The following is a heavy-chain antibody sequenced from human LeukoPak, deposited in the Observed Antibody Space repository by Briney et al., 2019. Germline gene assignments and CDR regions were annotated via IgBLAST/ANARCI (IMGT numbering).Heavy chain of an antibody. CDR1: GGSISTYY. Sequence: ETLSLTCTVSGGSISTYYWSWIRQSPGKGLEWIADISASGGTNYNPSLESRVTVSIDSSKNQFSLKLSSVTAADTAVFYCARSPHNSAWYEKWFDPWGQGTLVTVSS. CDR2: ISASGGT. J-gene: IGHJ5*02. V-gene: IGHV4-4*08. D-gene: IGHD6-19*01. CDR3: ARSPHNSAWYEKWFDP.